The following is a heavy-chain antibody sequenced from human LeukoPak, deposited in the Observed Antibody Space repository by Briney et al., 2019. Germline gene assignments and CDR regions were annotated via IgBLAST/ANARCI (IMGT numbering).Heavy chain of an antibody. CDR2: ISYDGSNK. D-gene: IGHD6-19*01. CDR3: ARDIAVAGTYDY. Sequence: GGSLRLSCAASGFTFSSYAMHWVRQAPGKGLEWVAVISYDGSNKYYADSVKGRFTISRDNSKNTLYLQMNSLRAEDTAVYYCARDIAVAGTYDYWGQGTLFTVSS. V-gene: IGHV3-30*04. CDR1: GFTFSSYA. J-gene: IGHJ4*02.